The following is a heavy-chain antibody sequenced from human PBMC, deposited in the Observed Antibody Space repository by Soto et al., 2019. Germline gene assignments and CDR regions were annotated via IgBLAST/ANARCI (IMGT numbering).Heavy chain of an antibody. CDR3: AYRRLRGATYFDL. CDR1: GFSLSTTGVG. CDR2: IFWDDDK. D-gene: IGHD2-15*01. V-gene: IGHV2-5*02. J-gene: IGHJ2*01. Sequence: QITLKESGPTLVKPTQTLTLTCTFSGFSLSTTGVGVGWIRQAPGKALDYIAIIFWDDDKYYSPPLEARITITKDTPKHQVVLTMTDVDPVDTATYYCAYRRLRGATYFDLWGRGTLVTVSS.